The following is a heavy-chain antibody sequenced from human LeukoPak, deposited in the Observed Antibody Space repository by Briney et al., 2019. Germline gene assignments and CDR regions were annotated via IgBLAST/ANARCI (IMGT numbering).Heavy chain of an antibody. CDR1: GGSLTGYY. J-gene: IGHJ6*04. D-gene: IGHD3-10*01. V-gene: IGHV4-34*01. CDR3: ARGTMVGGTTTYYYGMDV. CDR2: INHSGST. Sequence: PQTLSFTCALYGGSLTGYYWSWIRQPPGKGLDWIGEINHSGSTTYNPSLKSRVTISVDTSKNQFSLKLSSVLAADTAVYYCARGTMVGGTTTYYYGMDVWGKGTTVTVSS.